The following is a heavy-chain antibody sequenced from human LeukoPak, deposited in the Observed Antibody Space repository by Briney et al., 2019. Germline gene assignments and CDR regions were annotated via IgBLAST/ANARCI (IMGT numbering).Heavy chain of an antibody. CDR3: ARVCSSTSCQGNY. D-gene: IGHD2-2*01. CDR1: GYTITGYY. CDR2: INPNSGRT. J-gene: IGHJ4*02. V-gene: IGHV1-2*02. Sequence: ASGKVSCKASGYTITGYYMHWVRQGPGQGLEWMGWINPNSGRTNYAQKFQGRVTMTRDTSISTAYMELNRLRSDDTAVYYCARVCSSTSCQGNYWGQGTLVTGSS.